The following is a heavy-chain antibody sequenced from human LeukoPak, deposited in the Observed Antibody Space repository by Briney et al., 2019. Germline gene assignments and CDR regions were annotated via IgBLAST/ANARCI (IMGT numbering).Heavy chain of an antibody. J-gene: IGHJ4*02. CDR3: TRETSSRYFDY. Sequence: SVKVSCKASGGTFSSYAISWVRQAPGQGLEWMGRIIPILGIANYTQKFQGRVTITADKSTSTAYMELSSLRSEDTAVYYCTRETSSRYFDYWGQGTLVTVSS. V-gene: IGHV1-69*04. CDR2: IIPILGIA. CDR1: GGTFSSYA.